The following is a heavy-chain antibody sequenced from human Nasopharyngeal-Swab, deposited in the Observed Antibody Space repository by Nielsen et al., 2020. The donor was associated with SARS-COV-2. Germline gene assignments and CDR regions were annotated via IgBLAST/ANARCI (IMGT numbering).Heavy chain of an antibody. CDR3: AKVGYSSVDY. V-gene: IGHV3-9*02. Sequence: GGSLRPSCAASGSTSAPYATPWVRQAPATGPASVSAFCWSTGSIGYADSVKGRFTISRDNAKNSLYLQMNSLRVEDTALYYCAKVGYSSVDYWGQGTLVTVSS. CDR2: FCWSTGSI. D-gene: IGHD6-25*01. J-gene: IGHJ4*02. CDR1: GSTSAPYA.